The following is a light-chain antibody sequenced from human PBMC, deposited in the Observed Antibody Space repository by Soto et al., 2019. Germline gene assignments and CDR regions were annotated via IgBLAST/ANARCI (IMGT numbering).Light chain of an antibody. CDR3: QHYNSYSEA. CDR1: QTISSW. V-gene: IGKV1-5*03. CDR2: KAS. Sequence: DLQMTQSPSTLSGSVGDRVTITCRAGQTISSWLAWYQQKQGKAPNLLIYKASTLKSGVPSRFSAIVSGTEFTTTISSLQPDDGETYDGQHYNSYSEAFGEGTKVDIK. J-gene: IGKJ1*01.